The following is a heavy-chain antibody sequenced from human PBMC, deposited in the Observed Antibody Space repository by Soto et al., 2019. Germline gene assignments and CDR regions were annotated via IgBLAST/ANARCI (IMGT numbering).Heavy chain of an antibody. CDR1: GFPFTTYG. CDR3: ARDRRSNSFDS. V-gene: IGHV3-33*01. CDR2: VWSDGSNN. J-gene: IGHJ5*01. Sequence: GGSLRLSCTASGFPFTTYGLHWVRQAPGKGLEWVAAVWSDGSNNYYTDSVRGRFTISRDNSKNTLYLQMDSLRPEDTAIYYCARDRRSNSFDSWGQGTLVTVSS.